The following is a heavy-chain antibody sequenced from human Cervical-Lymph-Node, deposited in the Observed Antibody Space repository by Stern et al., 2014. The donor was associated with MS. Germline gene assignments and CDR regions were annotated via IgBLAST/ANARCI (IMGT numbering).Heavy chain of an antibody. CDR3: ARYNVRDWLEP. D-gene: IGHD5-24*01. V-gene: IGHV4-34*01. CDR1: GGSFSGYY. Sequence: QVQLVQWGAGLLKPSETLSLTCGVYGGSFSGYYWSWIRQPPGKGLEWIGEINHSGSTNYNPSLKSRVTISADPSRSQFSLNLGSVTAADTAVYYCARYNVRDWLEPWGQGTLVIVSS. CDR2: INHSGST. J-gene: IGHJ5*02.